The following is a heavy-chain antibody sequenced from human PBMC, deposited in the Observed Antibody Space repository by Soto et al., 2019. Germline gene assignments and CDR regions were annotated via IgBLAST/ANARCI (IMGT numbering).Heavy chain of an antibody. V-gene: IGHV3-23*01. J-gene: IGHJ4*02. CDR2: ISGSGGST. Sequence: GGSLRLSCAASGFTFSSYAMSWVRQAPGKGLEWVSAISGSGGSTYYADSVKGRFTISRDNSKNTLYLQMNSLRAEDTAVYYCAKVTVGDGYNLGYFDYWGKGTLVTVSS. D-gene: IGHD5-12*01. CDR3: AKVTVGDGYNLGYFDY. CDR1: GFTFSSYA.